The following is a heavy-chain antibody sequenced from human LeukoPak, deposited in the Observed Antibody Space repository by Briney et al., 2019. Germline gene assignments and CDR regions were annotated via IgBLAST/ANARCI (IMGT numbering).Heavy chain of an antibody. CDR3: ARDKDSGYDLMGYYYYYGMDV. Sequence: GASVKVSCKASGGTFSSYAISWVRQAPGQGLEWMGRIIPILGIANYAQKFQGRVTITADKSTSSAYMELSSLRSEDTAVYYCARDKDSGYDLMGYYYYYGMDVWGQGTTVTVSS. D-gene: IGHD5-12*01. CDR1: GGTFSSYA. CDR2: IIPILGIA. V-gene: IGHV1-69*04. J-gene: IGHJ6*02.